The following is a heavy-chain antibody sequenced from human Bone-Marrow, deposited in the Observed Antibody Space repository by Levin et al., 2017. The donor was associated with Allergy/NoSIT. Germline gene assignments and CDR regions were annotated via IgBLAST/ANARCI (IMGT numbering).Heavy chain of an antibody. CDR2: IYYSGRT. Sequence: SETLSLTCSVSGGSISSDAYCWAWIRQHPEKGLEYIGYIYYSGRTFYNPSLKSRVTISVDTSSQFSLKLRSVTAADTAVYYCAREEQRVFDYWGQGTLVTVSS. CDR1: GGSISSDAYC. J-gene: IGHJ4*02. V-gene: IGHV4-31*03. CDR3: AREEQRVFDY. D-gene: IGHD1-26*01.